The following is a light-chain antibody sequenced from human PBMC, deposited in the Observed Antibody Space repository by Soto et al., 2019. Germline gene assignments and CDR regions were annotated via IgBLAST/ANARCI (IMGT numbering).Light chain of an antibody. CDR3: QQRSNWPKTWT. V-gene: IGKV3-11*01. CDR2: DAS. CDR1: QSVSSY. J-gene: IGKJ1*01. Sequence: EIVLTQSPVTLSLSPGERATLSCRASQSVSSYLAWYQQKPGQAPRLLIYDASNRATGIPARFSGSGSGTDFTLTISSLEPEDFAVYYCQQRSNWPKTWTFGQGTKVEIK.